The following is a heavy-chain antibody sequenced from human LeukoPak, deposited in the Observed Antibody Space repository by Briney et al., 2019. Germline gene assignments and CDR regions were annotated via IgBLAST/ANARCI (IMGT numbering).Heavy chain of an antibody. D-gene: IGHD1-26*01. V-gene: IGHV3-64*02. CDR2: INTDGRIT. CDR3: TRDGRSFCDLDY. Sequence: PGGSLGLSCVASGFSFRNYAIHWVRQAPGKGLEYVSVINTDGRITYYADSVKGRFTISRDNSKNTVYLQMDSLRGEDMAVYYCTRDGRSFCDLDYWGQGALVTVSS. CDR1: GFSFRNYA. J-gene: IGHJ4*02.